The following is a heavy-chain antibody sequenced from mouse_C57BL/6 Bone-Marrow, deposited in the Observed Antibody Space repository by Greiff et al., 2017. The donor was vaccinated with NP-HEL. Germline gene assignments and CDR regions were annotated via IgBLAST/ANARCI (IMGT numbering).Heavy chain of an antibody. D-gene: IGHD4-1*01. V-gene: IGHV1-69*01. J-gene: IGHJ2*01. Sequence: QVQLQQPGAELVMPGASVKLSCKASGYTFTSYWMHWVKQRPGQGLEWIGEIDPSDSYTNYNQKFKGKSTLTVDKSSSTAYMQLSSLTSEDSAVYYCALTGTRGDYWGQGTTLTVSS. CDR2: IDPSDSYT. CDR3: ALTGTRGDY. CDR1: GYTFTSYW.